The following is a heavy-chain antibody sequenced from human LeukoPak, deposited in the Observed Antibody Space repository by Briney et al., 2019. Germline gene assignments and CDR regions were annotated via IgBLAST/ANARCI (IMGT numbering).Heavy chain of an antibody. V-gene: IGHV4-59*01. Sequence: SETLSLTCTVSGGSISSYYWSWIRQPPGKGLEWIGYIYYSGSTNYNPSLKSRVTISVDTSKNQFSLKLSSVTAADTAVYYCARVRAHYCSSTSCYTPGWFDPWGQGTLVTVSS. CDR1: GGSISSYY. J-gene: IGHJ5*02. CDR3: ARVRAHYCSSTSCYTPGWFDP. D-gene: IGHD2-2*02. CDR2: IYYSGST.